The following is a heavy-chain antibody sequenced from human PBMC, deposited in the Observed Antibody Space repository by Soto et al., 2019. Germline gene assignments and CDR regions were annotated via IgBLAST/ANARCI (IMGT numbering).Heavy chain of an antibody. Sequence: AETLSITCTVSVGSLSIYYWSWIRQPAGKGLEWIGRISTSGSTNYNPSLKSRVTMSVDTSKNQFSLRLSSVTAADTAVYYCARGSCRSSRCYGFDYWGQGTLVTSPQ. V-gene: IGHV4-4*07. CDR1: VGSLSIYY. CDR3: ARGSCRSSRCYGFDY. J-gene: IGHJ4*02. D-gene: IGHD2-2*01. CDR2: ISTSGST.